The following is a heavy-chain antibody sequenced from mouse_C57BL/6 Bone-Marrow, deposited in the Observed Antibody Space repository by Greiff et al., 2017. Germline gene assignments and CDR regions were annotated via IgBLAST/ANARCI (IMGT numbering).Heavy chain of an antibody. J-gene: IGHJ2*01. CDR3: TTAITTVVADY. CDR2: IDPENGDT. Sequence: VQLQQSGAELVRPGASVKLSCTASGFNIKDDYMHWVKQRPEQGLEWIGWIDPENGDTAYASKFQGKATITADTSSNTAYLQLSSLTSEDTAVYYCTTAITTVVADYWGQGTTLTVSS. V-gene: IGHV14-4*01. CDR1: GFNIKDDY. D-gene: IGHD1-1*01.